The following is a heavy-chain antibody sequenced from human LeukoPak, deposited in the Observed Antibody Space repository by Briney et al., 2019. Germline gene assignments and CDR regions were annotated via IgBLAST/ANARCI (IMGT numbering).Heavy chain of an antibody. D-gene: IGHD2-2*03. J-gene: IGHJ4*02. V-gene: IGHV3-53*01. CDR2: IHTSGDT. Sequence: GGSLRLSCAASGLTGSHNYVSWVRQAPGKGLEWVSAIHTSGDTCYADSVKGRFTISRDTSKNTLLLQMNSLRAADTAVYYCARDFGYCSTTSCYDQWGQGTLVTVSS. CDR1: GLTGSHNY. CDR3: ARDFGYCSTTSCYDQ.